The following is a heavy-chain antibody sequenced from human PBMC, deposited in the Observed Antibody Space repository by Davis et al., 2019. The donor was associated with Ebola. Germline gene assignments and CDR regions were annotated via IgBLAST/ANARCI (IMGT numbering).Heavy chain of an antibody. CDR3: ATATYYYDSSGYYAASYYRYGMDV. V-gene: IGHV7-4-1*02. CDR1: GYTFIRYA. D-gene: IGHD3-22*01. J-gene: IGHJ6*02. CDR2: INTNTGNP. Sequence: ASVKVSCKASGYTFIRYAINWVRQAPGQGLEWMGWINTNTGNPTYAQGFTGRFVFSLDTSVSTAYLQISSLKAEDSAVYYCATATYYYDSSGYYAASYYRYGMDVWGQGTTVAVSS.